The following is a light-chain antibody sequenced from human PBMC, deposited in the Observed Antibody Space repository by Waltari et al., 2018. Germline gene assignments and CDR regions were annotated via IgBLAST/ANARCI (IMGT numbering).Light chain of an antibody. CDR3: TSYAGLIVV. CDR2: EVS. V-gene: IGLV2-8*01. Sequence: QSALTQPPSASGSPGQSVTISCTGTSSDVGGYNYVSWYQQHPGKAPKLMMYEVSQRPSGVPDRFSGSKSGNTASLTVSGLQAEDEADYYCTSYAGLIVVFGGGTKLTVL. CDR1: SSDVGGYNY. J-gene: IGLJ2*01.